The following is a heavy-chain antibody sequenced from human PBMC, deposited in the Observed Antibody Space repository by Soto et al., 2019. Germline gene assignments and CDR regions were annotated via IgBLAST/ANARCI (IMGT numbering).Heavy chain of an antibody. Sequence: GGSLRLSCAASGFTFSSYAMHWVRQAPGKGLEWVAVISYDGSNKYYADSVKGRFTISRDNSKNTLYLQMNSLRAEDTAVYYCAREWVAAAEGSDYWGQGTLVTVSS. J-gene: IGHJ4*02. CDR3: AREWVAAAEGSDY. V-gene: IGHV3-30-3*01. CDR2: ISYDGSNK. D-gene: IGHD6-13*01. CDR1: GFTFSSYA.